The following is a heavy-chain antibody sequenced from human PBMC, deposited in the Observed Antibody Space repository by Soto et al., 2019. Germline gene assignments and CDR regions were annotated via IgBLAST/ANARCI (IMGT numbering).Heavy chain of an antibody. D-gene: IGHD2-15*01. J-gene: IGHJ4*02. CDR3: ARVRVVVGATSDS. V-gene: IGHV1-18*04. Sequence: QVQLVQSGSEVKKPGASVKVSCKASGYTFSSNSIHWVRQAPGQGLEWMGWITPFNGDTSYAQKFQGRVTMTTDTSTRTVFMELRSLRFDDTAVYYCARVRVVVGATSDSWGQGTLGTVAS. CDR1: GYTFSSNS. CDR2: ITPFNGDT.